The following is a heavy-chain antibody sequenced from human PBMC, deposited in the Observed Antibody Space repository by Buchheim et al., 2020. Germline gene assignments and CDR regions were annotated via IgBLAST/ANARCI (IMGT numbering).Heavy chain of an antibody. CDR1: GGSISSGDYY. V-gene: IGHV4-30-4*01. D-gene: IGHD3-10*01. J-gene: IGHJ5*02. CDR3: ARDMRRYYGSGSMENWFDP. CDR2: IYYSGST. Sequence: QVQLQESGPGLVKPSQTLSLTCTVSGGSISSGDYYWSWIRQPPGKGLEWIGYIYYSGSTYYNPSLKSRVTISVDTSKNQFSLKLSSVTAADAAVYYCARDMRRYYGSGSMENWFDPWGQGTL.